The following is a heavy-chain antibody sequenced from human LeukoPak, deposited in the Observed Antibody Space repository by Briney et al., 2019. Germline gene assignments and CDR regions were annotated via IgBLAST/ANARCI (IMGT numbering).Heavy chain of an antibody. CDR2: IHRSGSP. J-gene: IGHJ4*02. Sequence: AETLSLTCTVSLDSTTSNFWSWVRQPPGKGLEWIGEIHRSGSPNYNPSLQSRVTISIDRSRNQIALELSSVTAADTAVYYCAREILGGFNPGAYWGQGTLVTVSS. D-gene: IGHD1-14*01. V-gene: IGHV4-4*02. CDR1: LDSTTSNF. CDR3: AREILGGFNPGAY.